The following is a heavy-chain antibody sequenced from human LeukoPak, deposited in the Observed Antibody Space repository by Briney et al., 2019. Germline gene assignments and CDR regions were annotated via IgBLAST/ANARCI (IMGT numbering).Heavy chain of an antibody. Sequence: ASVKVPCKASGYTFTSYGISWVRQAPGQGLEWMGWISAYNGNTNYAQKLQGRVTMTTDTSTSTAYMELRSLRSDDTAVYYCASYDSSGAHFDYWGQGTLVTVSS. CDR3: ASYDSSGAHFDY. CDR1: GYTFTSYG. V-gene: IGHV1-18*01. CDR2: ISAYNGNT. J-gene: IGHJ4*02. D-gene: IGHD3-22*01.